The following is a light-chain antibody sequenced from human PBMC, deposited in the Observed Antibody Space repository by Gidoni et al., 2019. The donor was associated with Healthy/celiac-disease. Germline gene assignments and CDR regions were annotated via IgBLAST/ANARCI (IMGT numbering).Light chain of an antibody. CDR3: QQYNSYSPWT. J-gene: IGKJ1*01. Sequence: DIQMTQSPSTLSASGGDRVTITCRASQSISSWLAWYQQKPGKAPKLLIYDASSLERGVPSRFSGSGAGTEFTLTISSLHPDDFAAYYCQQYNSYSPWTFXQXTKVEIK. CDR2: DAS. V-gene: IGKV1-5*01. CDR1: QSISSW.